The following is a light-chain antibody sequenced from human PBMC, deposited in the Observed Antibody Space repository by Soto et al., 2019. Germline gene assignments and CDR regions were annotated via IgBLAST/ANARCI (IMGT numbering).Light chain of an antibody. CDR2: LNSDGSH. Sequence: QPVLTQSPSASASLGASVKITCTLSSGHSSYAIAWHQQQPEKGPRYLMNLNSDGSHRKGDGIPDRFSGSSSGAERYLTISSLQSEDGADYYCQTWGTGIRVFGGGTKLTVL. J-gene: IGLJ3*02. CDR1: SGHSSYA. CDR3: QTWGTGIRV. V-gene: IGLV4-69*01.